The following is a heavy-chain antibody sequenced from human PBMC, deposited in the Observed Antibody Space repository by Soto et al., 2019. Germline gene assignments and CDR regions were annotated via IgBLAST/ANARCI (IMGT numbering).Heavy chain of an antibody. V-gene: IGHV3-72*01. D-gene: IGHD2-15*01. CDR1: GFTFSDHY. J-gene: IGHJ4*02. CDR2: IRNRANRHTT. CDR3: TRGGQYCSGISCYWPFDY. Sequence: GGSLRLSCAASGFTFSDHYMDWVRQAPGKGLEWVGRIRNRANRHTTEYAASVKGRFTISRDDSKSSLYLQMNSLKTEDTAVYYCTRGGQYCSGISCYWPFDYWAKGTLVTVSS.